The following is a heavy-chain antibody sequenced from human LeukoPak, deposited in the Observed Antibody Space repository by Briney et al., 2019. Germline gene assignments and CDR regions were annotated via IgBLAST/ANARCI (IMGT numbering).Heavy chain of an antibody. CDR3: ARGDSGDPGYSYGFLDY. V-gene: IGHV3-53*04. CDR1: GFTVSSNY. J-gene: IGHJ4*02. Sequence: GGSLRLSCAASGFTVSSNYTSWVRQAPGKGLEWVSVIYSGGSTYYADSVKGRFTISRHNSKNTLYLQMNSLRAEDTAVYYCARGDSGDPGYSYGFLDYWGQGTLVTVSS. D-gene: IGHD5-18*01. CDR2: IYSGGST.